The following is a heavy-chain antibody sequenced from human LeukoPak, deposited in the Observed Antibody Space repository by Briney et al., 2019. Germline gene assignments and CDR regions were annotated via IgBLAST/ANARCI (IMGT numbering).Heavy chain of an antibody. V-gene: IGHV1-46*01. D-gene: IGHD2-2*02. CDR3: ARGGVVVPAAISNWFDP. CDR2: INPSGGST. Sequence: ASVKVSCKASGYTFTSYYMHWVRQAPGQGLEWMGIINPSGGSTSYAQKLQGRVTMTRDTSTSTVYMELSSLRSEDTAVYYCARGGVVVPAAISNWFDPWGQGTLVTVSS. CDR1: GYTFTSYY. J-gene: IGHJ5*02.